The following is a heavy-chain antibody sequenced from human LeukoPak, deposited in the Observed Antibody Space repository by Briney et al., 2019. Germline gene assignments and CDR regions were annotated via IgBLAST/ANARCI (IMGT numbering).Heavy chain of an antibody. V-gene: IGHV4-39*07. CDR3: ARRVRSRSWSSYFDY. Sequence: SETLSLTCTVSGGSISSSSYYWGWIRQPPGKGLEWIVSIYYSGSNYYNPSLKCRITISVDTSKNPFFLKLSSVTATDTAGYYCARRVRSRSWSSYFDYWGQETLVTVSS. J-gene: IGHJ4*02. CDR2: IYYSGSN. D-gene: IGHD6-13*01. CDR1: GGSISSSSYY.